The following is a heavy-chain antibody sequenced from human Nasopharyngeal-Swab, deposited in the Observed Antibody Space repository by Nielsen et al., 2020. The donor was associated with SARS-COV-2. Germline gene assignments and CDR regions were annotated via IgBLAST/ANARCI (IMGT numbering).Heavy chain of an antibody. Sequence: SETLSLTCTVSGGSISSGGYFWSWIRQHPGKGLEWIGYIHYTGNTYYNPSLESRLTISLDTSQNQFSLRLSSVTAADTAVYYCAREFIDQAVSDAFDCWARGQWSPSPQ. CDR2: IHYTGNT. V-gene: IGHV4-31*03. CDR3: AREFIDQAVSDAFDC. CDR1: GGSISSGGYF. J-gene: IGHJ3*01. D-gene: IGHD3-16*02.